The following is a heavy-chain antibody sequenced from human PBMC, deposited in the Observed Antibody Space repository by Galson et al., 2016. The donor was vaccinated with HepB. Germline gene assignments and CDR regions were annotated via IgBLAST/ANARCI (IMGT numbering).Heavy chain of an antibody. CDR3: ARGADSGYDLGDY. J-gene: IGHJ4*02. V-gene: IGHV1-46*01. Sequence: SVKVSCKASGYTFTNYYMHWVRQAPGQGLEWMGIINPSDGTTSYAQKFQGRVTMTRDTSTSTVYMELSSLRSADTAVYYCARGADSGYDLGDYCGQGTLVTVSS. CDR2: INPSDGTT. D-gene: IGHD5-12*01. CDR1: GYTFTNYY.